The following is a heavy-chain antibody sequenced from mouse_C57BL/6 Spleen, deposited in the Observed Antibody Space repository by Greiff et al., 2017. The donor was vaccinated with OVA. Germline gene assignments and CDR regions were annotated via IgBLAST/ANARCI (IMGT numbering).Heavy chain of an antibody. D-gene: IGHD2-4*01. J-gene: IGHJ2*01. CDR1: GFTFSDYY. V-gene: IGHV5-16*01. Sequence: EVQLQESEGGLVQPGSSMKLSCTASGFTFSDYYMAWVRQVPEKGLEWVANINYDGSSTYYLDSLKSRFIISRDNAKNILYLQMSSLKSEDTATYYCARDMITTGFDYWGQGTTLTVSS. CDR3: ARDMITTGFDY. CDR2: INYDGSST.